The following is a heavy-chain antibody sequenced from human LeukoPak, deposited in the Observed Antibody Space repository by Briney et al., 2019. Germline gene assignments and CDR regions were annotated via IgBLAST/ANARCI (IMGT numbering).Heavy chain of an antibody. Sequence: GGSLRLSCAASGFTFDDYGMSWVRQAPGKGLEWVSGINWNGGSTGYADSVKGRFTISRDNAKNSLYLQMNSLRAEDTAVYYCARVVPAAMADYYMDVWGKGTTVTISS. D-gene: IGHD2-2*01. CDR2: INWNGGST. J-gene: IGHJ6*03. V-gene: IGHV3-20*04. CDR1: GFTFDDYG. CDR3: ARVVPAAMADYYMDV.